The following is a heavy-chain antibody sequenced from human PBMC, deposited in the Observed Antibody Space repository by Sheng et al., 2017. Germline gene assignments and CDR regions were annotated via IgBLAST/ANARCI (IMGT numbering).Heavy chain of an antibody. CDR2: IKEDGSEN. J-gene: IGHJ3*01. CDR3: ARDRRHRDDFDV. V-gene: IGHV3-7*01. CDR1: GFSFSTHW. Sequence: EVKLVESGGGLVQPGGSLRLSCAASGFSFSTHWMSWVRQAPGKGLEWVANIKEDGSENYYVDSVKGRFIISRDNAKNSLYLQMNSLRAEDTAVYYCARDRRHRDDFDVWGQGTMVTVSS.